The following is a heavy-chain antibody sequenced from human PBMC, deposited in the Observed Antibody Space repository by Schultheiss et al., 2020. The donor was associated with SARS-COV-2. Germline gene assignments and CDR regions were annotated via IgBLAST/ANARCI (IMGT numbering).Heavy chain of an antibody. D-gene: IGHD6-19*01. CDR3: TRHSAVAGTSDY. V-gene: IGHV3-30*03. J-gene: IGHJ4*03. CDR1: GFTFSSYS. Sequence: GGSLRLSCAASGFTFSSYSMNWVRQAPGKGLEWVAVISYDGSNKYYADSVKGRFTISRDNSKNTLYLQMNSLRAEDTAVYYCTRHSAVAGTSDYWGQGTTVTVSS. CDR2: ISYDGSNK.